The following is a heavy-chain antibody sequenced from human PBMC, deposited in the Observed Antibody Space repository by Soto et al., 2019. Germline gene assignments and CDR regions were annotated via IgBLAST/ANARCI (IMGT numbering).Heavy chain of an antibody. CDR3: ARDREKQWLVSDAFDI. Sequence: GGSLRLSCAASGFTFSSYSVNWVRQAPGKGLEWVSYISSSSSTIYYADSVKGRFTISRDNAKNSLYLQMNSLRAEDTAVYYCARDREKQWLVSDAFDIWGQGTMVTVSS. CDR1: GFTFSSYS. J-gene: IGHJ3*02. CDR2: ISSSSSTI. V-gene: IGHV3-48*01. D-gene: IGHD6-19*01.